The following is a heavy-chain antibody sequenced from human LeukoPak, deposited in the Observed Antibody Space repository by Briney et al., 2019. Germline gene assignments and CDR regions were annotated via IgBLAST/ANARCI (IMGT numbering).Heavy chain of an antibody. V-gene: IGHV4-34*01. CDR3: ARERSAAGIWRPLYNWFDP. Sequence: KPSETLSLTCAVYGGSFSGYYWSWIRQPPGKGLEWLGEINHSGSTNYNPPLKSRVTITVDTSKNQFSLKLSSVTAADTAVYYCARERSAAGIWRPLYNWFDPWGQGTLVTVSS. CDR1: GGSFSGYY. CDR2: INHSGST. D-gene: IGHD6-13*01. J-gene: IGHJ5*02.